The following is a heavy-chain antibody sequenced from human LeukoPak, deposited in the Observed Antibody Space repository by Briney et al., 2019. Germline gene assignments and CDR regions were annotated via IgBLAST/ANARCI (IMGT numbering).Heavy chain of an antibody. Sequence: PSETLSHTRAFYGGSFIGYYWSWIRQPPGKGLEWIEEINHSGRTNSNPSLKSRVATSVDTTKNQYSLKMSSVTAAATAVYYSARLPRGSGSFIDSWGQGTLVTVSS. V-gene: IGHV4-34*01. D-gene: IGHD3-10*01. CDR3: ARLPRGSGSFIDS. J-gene: IGHJ4*02. CDR2: INHSGRT. CDR1: GGSFIGYY.